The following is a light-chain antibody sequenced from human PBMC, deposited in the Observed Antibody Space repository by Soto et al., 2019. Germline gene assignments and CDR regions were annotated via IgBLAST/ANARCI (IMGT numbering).Light chain of an antibody. CDR1: QGISSY. CDR3: QQYYSYPWT. J-gene: IGKJ1*01. Sequence: AIRMTQSPSSLSASTGDRVTITCRASQGISSYLAWYQQKPGKAPKLLIYAASTLQSGVTSRFSGSGYGADFTLTISCLQSEDFATYYCQQYYSYPWTFGQGTKVEIK. CDR2: AAS. V-gene: IGKV1-8*01.